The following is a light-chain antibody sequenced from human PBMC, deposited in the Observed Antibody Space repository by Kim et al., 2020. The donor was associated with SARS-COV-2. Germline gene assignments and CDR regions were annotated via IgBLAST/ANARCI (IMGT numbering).Light chain of an antibody. CDR1: QSISSH. V-gene: IGKV1-39*01. J-gene: IGKJ3*01. CDR2: AAS. Sequence: ASVADRVTITCRTSQSISSHLNWYHQKPGRAPKLLIYAASTLQGGVPSRFSGSGSETDFTLTISSLQPEDFATYFCQQSYITPFTFGPGTKVDIK. CDR3: QQSYITPFT.